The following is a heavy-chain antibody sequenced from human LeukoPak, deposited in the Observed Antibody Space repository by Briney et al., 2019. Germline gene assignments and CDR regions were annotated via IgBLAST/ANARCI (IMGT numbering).Heavy chain of an antibody. CDR3: ARAITAAQYFFDY. D-gene: IGHD1-20*01. J-gene: IGHJ4*02. Sequence: GGSLRLSCAGSGFTFSSYSMNWVRQAPGKGLEWVGSISSSSTYIYYADSVKGRSTISRDNAKKSLDLQLNSLRAEDTAVYYCARAITAAQYFFDYWGQGTQVTVSS. CDR1: GFTFSSYS. CDR2: ISSSSTYI. V-gene: IGHV3-21*01.